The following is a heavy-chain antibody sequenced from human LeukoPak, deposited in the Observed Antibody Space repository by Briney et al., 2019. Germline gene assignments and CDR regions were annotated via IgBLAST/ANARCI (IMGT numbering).Heavy chain of an antibody. CDR3: ARVGCSSTSCYSPFDP. CDR1: GGTFSSYA. J-gene: IGHJ5*02. CDR2: IIPIFGTA. V-gene: IGHV1-69*05. Sequence: SVKVSCKASGGTFSSYAISWVRQAPGQGLEWMGGIIPIFGTANYAQKFQGRVTITTDGSTSTAYMELSSLRSEDTAVYYCARVGCSSTSCYSPFDPWGQGTLVTVSS. D-gene: IGHD2-2*01.